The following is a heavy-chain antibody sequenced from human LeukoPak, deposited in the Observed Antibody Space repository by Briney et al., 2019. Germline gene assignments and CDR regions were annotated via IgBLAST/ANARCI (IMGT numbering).Heavy chain of an antibody. D-gene: IGHD3-22*01. CDR1: GFTVSSNY. Sequence: GGSLRLSCAASGFTVSSNYMSWVRQAPGKGLEWVSVIYSGGSTYYADSVKGRFTISRDNSKNTLYLQMNSLRAEDTAVYYCARGLYYYDSSGSLYWGQGTLVTVSS. CDR2: IYSGGST. V-gene: IGHV3-53*01. J-gene: IGHJ4*02. CDR3: ARGLYYYDSSGSLY.